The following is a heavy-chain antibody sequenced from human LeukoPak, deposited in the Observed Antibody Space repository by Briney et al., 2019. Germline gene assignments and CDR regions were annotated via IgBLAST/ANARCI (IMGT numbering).Heavy chain of an antibody. CDR3: ARDGWGYYDILTGYYYWFDP. V-gene: IGHV3-21*01. D-gene: IGHD3-9*01. J-gene: IGHJ5*02. CDR1: GFTFSSYS. CDR2: ISSSSGYI. Sequence: GGSLRLSCAASGFTFSSYSMNWVRQAPGKGLEWVSSISSSSGYIYYADSVKGRFTISRDNAKNSLYLQMNSLRAEDTAVYYCARDGWGYYDILTGYYYWFDPWGQGTLVTVSS.